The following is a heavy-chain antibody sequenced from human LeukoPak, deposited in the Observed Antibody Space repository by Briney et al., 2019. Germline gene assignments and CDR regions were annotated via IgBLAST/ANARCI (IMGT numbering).Heavy chain of an antibody. J-gene: IGHJ4*02. D-gene: IGHD3-22*01. CDR1: GFTFGDYA. CDR3: TRRLSDSSGYYLYYFDY. Sequence: GGSLRLSCTASGFTFGDYAMSWFRQAPGKALEWVGFIRSKAYGGTTEYAASVKGRFTISRDDSKSIAYLQMNSLKTEDTAVYYCTRRLSDSSGYYLYYFDYWGQGTLVTVSS. V-gene: IGHV3-49*03. CDR2: IRSKAYGGTT.